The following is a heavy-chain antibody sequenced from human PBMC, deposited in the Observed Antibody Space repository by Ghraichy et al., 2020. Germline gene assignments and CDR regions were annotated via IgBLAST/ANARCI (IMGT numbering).Heavy chain of an antibody. J-gene: IGHJ3*02. CDR2: IYYSGST. CDR1: GGSISSYY. V-gene: IGHV4-59*08. CDR3: ARRRRELPRAFDI. D-gene: IGHD1-26*01. Sequence: SETLSLTCTVSGGSISSYYWSWIRQPPGKGLEWIGYIYYSGSTNYNPSLKSRVTISVDTSKNQFSLKLSSVTAADTAVYYCARRRRELPRAFDIWGQGTMVTVSS.